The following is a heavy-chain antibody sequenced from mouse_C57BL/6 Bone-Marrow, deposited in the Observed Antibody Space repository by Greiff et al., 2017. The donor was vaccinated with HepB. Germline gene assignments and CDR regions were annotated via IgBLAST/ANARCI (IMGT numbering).Heavy chain of an antibody. D-gene: IGHD2-14*01. J-gene: IGHJ2*01. CDR2: INTGGTYT. CDR1: GFTFSTSG. V-gene: IGHV5-6*01. Sequence: EVQLVESGGDLVRPGGSLKLSCAASGFTFSTSGMSWVRQTPDKRLEWVATINTGGTYTYYADSVRGRFTISKDSANNTLFLLMNSLKSEDAAIYYCTRDRFDYYFDYWGQGTTLTVSS. CDR3: TRDRFDYYFDY.